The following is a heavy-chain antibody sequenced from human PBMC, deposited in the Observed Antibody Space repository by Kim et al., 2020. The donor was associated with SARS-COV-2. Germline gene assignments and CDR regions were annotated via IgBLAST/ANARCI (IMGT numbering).Heavy chain of an antibody. CDR2: IYYSGST. V-gene: IGHV4-61*01. Sequence: SETLSLTCTVSGGSVSSGSYYWSWIRQPPGKGLEWIGYIYYSGSTNYNPSLKSRVTISVDTSKNQFSLKLSSVTAADTAVYYCARDCSIAARPHYYYYYMDDWGKGTTVTVSS. D-gene: IGHD6-6*01. J-gene: IGHJ6*03. CDR1: GGSVSSGSYY. CDR3: ARDCSIAARPHYYYYYMDD.